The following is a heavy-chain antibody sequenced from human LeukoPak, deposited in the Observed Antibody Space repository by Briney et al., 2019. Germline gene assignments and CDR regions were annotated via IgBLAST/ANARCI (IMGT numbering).Heavy chain of an antibody. D-gene: IGHD2-21*02. J-gene: IGHJ5*02. CDR2: IYFNGRT. CDR3: ARTARSRDWFAP. CDR1: GGSISDSIVSHY. V-gene: IGHV4-61*01. Sequence: SGTLSPTCSVSGGSISDSIVSHYWSWIRQPPGKGLEWIGYIYFNGRTNYSPSLKSRVTLSVDMSKNQFSMKLISVTAADTAVSYCARTARSRDWFAPWRQGSLVTVSS.